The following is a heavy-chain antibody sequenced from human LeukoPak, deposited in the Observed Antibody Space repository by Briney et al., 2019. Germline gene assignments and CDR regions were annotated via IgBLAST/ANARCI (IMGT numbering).Heavy chain of an antibody. CDR2: IYYSGST. V-gene: IGHV4-30-4*08. CDR3: ARPSHSGSYYQY. D-gene: IGHD1-26*01. CDR1: GGSISSGDYY. Sequence: SETLSLTCTVSGGSISSGDYYWSWIRQPPGKGLEWIGYIYYSGSTYYNPSLKSRVTISVDTSKNQFSLKLSSVTAADTAVYYCARPSHSGSYYQYWGQGTLVTVSS. J-gene: IGHJ4*02.